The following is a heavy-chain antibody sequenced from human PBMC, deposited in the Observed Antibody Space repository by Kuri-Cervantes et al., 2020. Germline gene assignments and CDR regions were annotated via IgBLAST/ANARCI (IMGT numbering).Heavy chain of an antibody. CDR1: GYSIGSDNF. CDR2: INHSGST. V-gene: IGHV4/OR15-8*03. D-gene: IGHD2-15*01. Sequence: SETLSLTCVVSGYSIGSDNFWGWVRQPPGKGLEWIGEINHSGSTNYNPSLKSRVTISVDTSKHQFSLKLSSVTAADTAVYYCARKMGGGYGHGGFDYWGQGTLVTVSS. CDR3: ARKMGGGYGHGGFDY. J-gene: IGHJ4*02.